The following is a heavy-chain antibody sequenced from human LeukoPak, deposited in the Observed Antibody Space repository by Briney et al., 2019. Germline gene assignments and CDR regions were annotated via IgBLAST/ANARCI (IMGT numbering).Heavy chain of an antibody. CDR2: ISWNSGSI. Sequence: GGFLRLSCAASGFTFDDYAMHWVRQAPGKGLEWVSGISWNSGSIGYADSVKGRFTISRDNAKNSLYLQMNSLRAEDTALYYCAKGWGTVAAAGISHYYYGMDVWGQGTTVTVSS. D-gene: IGHD6-13*01. CDR3: AKGWGTVAAAGISHYYYGMDV. CDR1: GFTFDDYA. V-gene: IGHV3-9*01. J-gene: IGHJ6*01.